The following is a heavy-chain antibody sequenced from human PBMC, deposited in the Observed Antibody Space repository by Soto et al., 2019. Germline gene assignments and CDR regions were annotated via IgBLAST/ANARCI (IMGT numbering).Heavy chain of an antibody. V-gene: IGHV3-30*18. Sequence: GGSLRLSCAASGFTFSSYGMHWVRQAPGKGLEWVAVISYDGSNKYYADSVKGRFTISRDNSKNTLYLQMNSLRAEDTAVYYCAKDRKPTVTPIYYYYGMDVWGQGTTVTVSS. CDR3: AKDRKPTVTPIYYYYGMDV. CDR2: ISYDGSNK. CDR1: GFTFSSYG. D-gene: IGHD4-17*01. J-gene: IGHJ6*02.